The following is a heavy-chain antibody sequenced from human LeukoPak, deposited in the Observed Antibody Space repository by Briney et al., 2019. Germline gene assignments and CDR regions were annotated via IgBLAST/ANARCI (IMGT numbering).Heavy chain of an antibody. CDR2: INHSGST. J-gene: IGHJ4*02. D-gene: IGHD1-26*01. CDR3: ARVSPGSY. Sequence: SETLSLTCAVYGGSFGGYYWSWIRQPPGKGLEWIGEINHSGSTNYNPSLKSRVTISVDTSKNQFSLKLSSVTAADTAVYYCARVSPGSYWGQGTLVTVSS. V-gene: IGHV4-34*01. CDR1: GGSFGGYY.